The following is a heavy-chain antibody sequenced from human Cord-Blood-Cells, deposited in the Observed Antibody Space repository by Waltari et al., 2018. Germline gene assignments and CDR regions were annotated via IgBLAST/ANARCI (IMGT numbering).Heavy chain of an antibody. CDR1: GGSFSGYY. J-gene: IGHJ6*03. D-gene: IGHD3-10*01. V-gene: IGHV4-34*01. Sequence: QVQLQQWGAGLLKPSETLSLTCAVYGGSFSGYYWSWIRQPPGQGLEWIGEINHSGSTNYNPSLKSRVTISVDTSKNQFSLKLSSVTAADTAVYYCARGPPGFDYGSGSYYYYYYMDVWGKGTTVTVSS. CDR2: INHSGST. CDR3: ARGPPGFDYGSGSYYYYYYMDV.